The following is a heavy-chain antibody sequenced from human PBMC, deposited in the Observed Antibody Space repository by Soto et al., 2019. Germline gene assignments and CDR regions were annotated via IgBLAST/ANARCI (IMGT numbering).Heavy chain of an antibody. Sequence: QVQLVQSGAEVKEPGDSVRVSCEASGYTFTAYHIHWVRQAPGQGLEWMGWINPKFGDTTYAQDFQGRVSMTRDMSITAVYMELSTRTSDATPIYFTARDMEYYYGGGGGNGHGVWGQGTTVTVFS. CDR3: ARDMEYYYGGGGGNGHGV. V-gene: IGHV1-2*02. D-gene: IGHD3-10*01. J-gene: IGHJ6*02. CDR2: INPKFGDT. CDR1: GYTFTAYH.